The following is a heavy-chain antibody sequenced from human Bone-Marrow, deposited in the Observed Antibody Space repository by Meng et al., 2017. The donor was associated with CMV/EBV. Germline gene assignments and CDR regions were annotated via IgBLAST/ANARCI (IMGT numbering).Heavy chain of an antibody. D-gene: IGHD2-2*01. J-gene: IGHJ4*02. CDR3: ARDLVYMKVVPAAISYFDY. V-gene: IGHV1-2*02. CDR1: GYTFTGYY. Sequence: ASVKVSCKASGYTFTGYYMHWVRQAPGQGLEWMGWINPNSGGTNYAQKFQGRVTMTRDTSISTAYMELSRLRPDDTAVYYCARDLVYMKVVPAAISYFDYWGQGTLVTVSS. CDR2: INPNSGGT.